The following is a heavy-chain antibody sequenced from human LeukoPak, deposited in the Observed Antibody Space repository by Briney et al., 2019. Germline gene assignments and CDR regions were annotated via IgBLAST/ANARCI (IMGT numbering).Heavy chain of an antibody. CDR2: IKEDATES. D-gene: IGHD3-10*01. J-gene: IGHJ4*02. Sequence: GGSLRLSCAASGFTFSGYAMHWVRQAPGRGLEWVAHIKEDATESRSVDSVKGRFTISRDNTKNSLFLQLNSLRAEDTAVYYCVRDRGWYHFDLWGQGTLVTVSS. CDR1: GFTFSGYA. CDR3: VRDRGWYHFDL. V-gene: IGHV3-7*01.